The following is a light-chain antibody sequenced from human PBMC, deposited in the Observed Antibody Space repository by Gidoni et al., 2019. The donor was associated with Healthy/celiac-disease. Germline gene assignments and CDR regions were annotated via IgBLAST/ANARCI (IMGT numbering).Light chain of an antibody. J-gene: IGLJ2*01. Sequence: QSALTQPASVSASPGQSITIPCTGTSSDVGGYNYVSWYQQHPGKAPKLMIYDVSNRPSGVSNRFSGSKSGNTASLTISGLQAEDEADYYCSSYTSSSTLEVVFGGGTKLTVL. CDR3: SSYTSSSTLEVV. CDR2: DVS. V-gene: IGLV2-14*01. CDR1: SSDVGGYNY.